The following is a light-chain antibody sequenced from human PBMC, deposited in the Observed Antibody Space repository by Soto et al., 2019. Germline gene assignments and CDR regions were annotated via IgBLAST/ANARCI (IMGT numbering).Light chain of an antibody. Sequence: QSALTQPASVSGSPGQSITISCTGTSSDVGSYTLVSWYQQHPGKAPKLMIYEDIERPSGVSNRFSGSKSGNTASLTISGLQPEDEADYYCCSYAGGTSVVFGGGTKVTVL. V-gene: IGLV2-23*01. CDR1: SSDVGSYTL. CDR3: CSYAGGTSVV. J-gene: IGLJ2*01. CDR2: EDI.